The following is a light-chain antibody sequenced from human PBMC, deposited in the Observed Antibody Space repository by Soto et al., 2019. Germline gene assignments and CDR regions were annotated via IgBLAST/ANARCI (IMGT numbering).Light chain of an antibody. CDR3: QQYGASPIT. J-gene: IGKJ5*01. CDR2: GAS. V-gene: IGKV3-20*01. CDR1: QSISSNK. Sequence: EIVLTQSPGSLSLSPGERATLSCRASQSISSNKLAWYQHNPGQAPRLLIYGASSRATGIPDRFSGSGSGTDFTLTISRLEPEDFAVYYCQQYGASPITFGQGTRLEIK.